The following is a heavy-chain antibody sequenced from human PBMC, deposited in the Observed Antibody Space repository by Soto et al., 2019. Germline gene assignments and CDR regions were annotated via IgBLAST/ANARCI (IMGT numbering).Heavy chain of an antibody. D-gene: IGHD2-15*01. J-gene: IGHJ4*02. V-gene: IGHV3-33*06. CDR3: AKDQGIVVVVAAIGLFDY. Sequence: QVQLVESGGGVVQPGRSLRLSCAASGFTFSSYGMHWVRQAPGKGLEWVAVIWYDGSNKYYADSVKGRFTISRDNSKNTLYLQMNSLRAEDTAVYYCAKDQGIVVVVAAIGLFDYWGQGTLVTVSS. CDR2: IWYDGSNK. CDR1: GFTFSSYG.